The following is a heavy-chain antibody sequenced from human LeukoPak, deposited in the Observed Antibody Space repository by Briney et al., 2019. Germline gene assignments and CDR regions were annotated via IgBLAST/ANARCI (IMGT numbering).Heavy chain of an antibody. V-gene: IGHV3-7*04. CDR3: ARPGYSYGQSDY. J-gene: IGHJ4*02. CDR2: IKEDGSEK. Sequence: GRSLRLSCVVSGFTFSSYWMSWVRQAAGKGLEWVSNIKEDGSEKYYVDSVKGRFTISRDNAKNSLYLQMNSLRAEDTAVYYCARPGYSYGQSDYWGQGTLVTISS. D-gene: IGHD5-18*01. CDR1: GFTFSSYW.